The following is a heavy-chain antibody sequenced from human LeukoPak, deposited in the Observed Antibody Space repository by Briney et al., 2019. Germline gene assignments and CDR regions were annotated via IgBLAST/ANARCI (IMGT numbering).Heavy chain of an antibody. CDR3: CWLSPGKREYYFDY. J-gene: IGHJ4*02. D-gene: IGHD3-16*01. V-gene: IGHV1-24*01. CDR2: FDPEEGET. Sequence: ASVKVSCKVSGYNFTEIAMHWVRQAPGKGLEWVGGFDPEEGETVYAQKFQGRVALTEDTSTDTAYMELSSLRSEDTVVYFCCWLSPGKREYYFDYWGQGSLVTVSS. CDR1: GYNFTEIA.